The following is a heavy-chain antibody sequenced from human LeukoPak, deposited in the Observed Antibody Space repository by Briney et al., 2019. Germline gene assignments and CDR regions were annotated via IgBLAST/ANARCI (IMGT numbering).Heavy chain of an antibody. D-gene: IGHD3-3*01. CDR3: AKDQEGGDFWSGYYFDY. CDR2: ISWDGGST. CDR1: GFTFDDYA. Sequence: PGGSLRLSCAASGFTFDDYAVHWVRQAPGKGLEWVSLISWDGGSTYYADSVKGRSTISRDNSKNSLYLQMNSLRAEDTALYYCAKDQEGGDFWSGYYFDYWGQGTLVTISS. V-gene: IGHV3-43D*03. J-gene: IGHJ4*02.